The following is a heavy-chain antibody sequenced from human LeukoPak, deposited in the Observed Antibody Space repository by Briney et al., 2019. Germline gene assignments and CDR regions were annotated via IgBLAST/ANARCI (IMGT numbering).Heavy chain of an antibody. CDR2: VHYSGST. D-gene: IGHD2-2*01. Sequence: PSQTLSLTCAVSGDSVSSTNYHWAWIRQPPGKGLEWIGNVHYSGSTYYNPSLRSRVTISIDTSKNQFSLKLSSVTAADTAVYYCARGAPTRYCSSTSCYWLYYYYYMDVWGKGTTVTVSS. CDR1: GDSVSSTNYH. CDR3: ARGAPTRYCSSTSCYWLYYYYYMDV. V-gene: IGHV4-39*02. J-gene: IGHJ6*03.